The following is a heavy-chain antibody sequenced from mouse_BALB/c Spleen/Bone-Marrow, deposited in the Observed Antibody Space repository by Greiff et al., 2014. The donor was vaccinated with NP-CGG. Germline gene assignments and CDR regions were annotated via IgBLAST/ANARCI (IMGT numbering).Heavy chain of an antibody. CDR1: FSITSDYA. CDR3: ARYDYDVGYFDY. CDR2: ISYSGST. Sequence: FSITSDYAWNWIRQFPGNKLEWMGYISYSGSTSYNPSLKSRISITRDTSKNQFFLQLNSVTTEDTATYYCARYDYDVGYFDYWGQGTTLTVSS. V-gene: IGHV3-2*02. D-gene: IGHD2-4*01. J-gene: IGHJ2*01.